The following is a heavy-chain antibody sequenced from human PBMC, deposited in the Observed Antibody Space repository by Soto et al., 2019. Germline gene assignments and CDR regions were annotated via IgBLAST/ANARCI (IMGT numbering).Heavy chain of an antibody. J-gene: IGHJ4*02. D-gene: IGHD3-3*01. V-gene: IGHV3-33*01. Sequence: QVQLVESGGGVVQPGKSLRLSCTTSGFTFSSYAMHWVRQAPGKGLEWVAVLWYDGSNIQCADSVKGRFTISRDNSKSTVYLQMDSLRAEDTAVYYCARDVNDFWSGYLYWGQGTLVTVSS. CDR3: ARDVNDFWSGYLY. CDR1: GFTFSSYA. CDR2: LWYDGSNI.